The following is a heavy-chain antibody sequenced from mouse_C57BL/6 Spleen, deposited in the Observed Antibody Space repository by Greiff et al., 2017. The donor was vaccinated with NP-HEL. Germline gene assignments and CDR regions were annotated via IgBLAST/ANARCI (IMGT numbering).Heavy chain of an antibody. V-gene: IGHV1-15*01. J-gene: IGHJ2*01. CDR3: TRGGLLRSYFDY. CDR2: IDPETGGT. D-gene: IGHD1-1*01. Sequence: QVQLQQSGAELVRPGASVTLSCKASGYTFTDYEMHWVKQTPVHGLEWIGAIDPETGGTAYNQKFKGKAILTADKSSSTAYMELRSLTSEDSAVYYCTRGGLLRSYFDYWGQGTTLTVSS. CDR1: GYTFTDYE.